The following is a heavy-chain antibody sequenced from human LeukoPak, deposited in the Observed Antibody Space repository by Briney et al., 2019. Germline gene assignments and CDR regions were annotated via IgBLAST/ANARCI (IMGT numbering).Heavy chain of an antibody. J-gene: IGHJ6*02. CDR2: INHTGST. CDR1: GGSFSFYY. CDR3: ARGSNYYYYGMDV. V-gene: IGHV4-34*01. D-gene: IGHD3-10*01. Sequence: SETLSLTCGVHGGSFSFYYWSWIRQSPEKGLEWIGEINHTGSTNYNPSLESRVTLSVDTSKNQFSLHLSSVTAADTAVYYCARGSNYYYYGMDVWGQGTTDAVSS.